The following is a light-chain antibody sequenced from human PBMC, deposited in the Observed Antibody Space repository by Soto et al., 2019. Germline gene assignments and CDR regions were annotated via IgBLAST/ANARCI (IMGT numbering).Light chain of an antibody. CDR3: QEQTSWRT. CDR2: DVS. Sequence: EIVLTQSPATLSLSPGDRATLSCRASQSVTSSLAWFQQKPGQAPRLLIYDVSLRPTAIPARFSGSGSGTVFPLTISSLSHEYSAFYCCQEQTSWRTFGRGTKVEIK. CDR1: QSVTSS. J-gene: IGKJ4*02. V-gene: IGKV3-11*01.